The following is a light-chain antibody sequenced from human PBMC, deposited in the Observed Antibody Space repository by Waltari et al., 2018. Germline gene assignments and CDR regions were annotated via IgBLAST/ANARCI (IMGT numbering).Light chain of an antibody. CDR2: SAS. V-gene: IGKV1-39*01. J-gene: IGKJ1*01. CDR1: QSIGNY. CDR3: QETYSSPPST. Sequence: DIQVTQSPSSLSAPVGDRVSITCRASQSIGNYLNWYQHKPGKDPKLLIYSASSLQSGVPSRFSGSGSGTDFTLTITSLQPEDFATYYCQETYSSPPSTFGPGTKVESK.